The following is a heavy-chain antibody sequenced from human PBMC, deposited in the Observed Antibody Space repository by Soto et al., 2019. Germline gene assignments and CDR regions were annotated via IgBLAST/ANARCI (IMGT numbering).Heavy chain of an antibody. V-gene: IGHV1-69*12. J-gene: IGHJ6*02. CDR1: GGTFSSYA. Sequence: QVQLVQSGAEVKKPGSSVKVSCTASGGTFSSYASSWVRQAPGQGLEWMGGIIPIFGTANYAQKFQGRVTITADESTSTDYMELSSLRSEDTAVYYCASHSYGYFPHYYHGMDVWGQGTTVTVSS. CDR3: ASHSYGYFPHYYHGMDV. CDR2: IIPIFGTA. D-gene: IGHD5-18*01.